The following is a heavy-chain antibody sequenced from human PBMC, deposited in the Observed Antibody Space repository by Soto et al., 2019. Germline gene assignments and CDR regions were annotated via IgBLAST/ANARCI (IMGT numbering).Heavy chain of an antibody. V-gene: IGHV3-7*01. CDR2: IKQDGSEK. J-gene: IGHJ3*02. CDR1: GFTFSSYW. CDR3: ARDRYYYDSSGYYYRDFDI. Sequence: PGGSLRLSCAASGFTFSSYWMSWVRQAPGKGLEWVANIKQDGSEKYYVDSVKGRFTISRDNAKNSLYLQMNSPRAEDTAVYYCARDRYYYDSSGYYYRDFDIQGQGTMGTVSS. D-gene: IGHD3-22*01.